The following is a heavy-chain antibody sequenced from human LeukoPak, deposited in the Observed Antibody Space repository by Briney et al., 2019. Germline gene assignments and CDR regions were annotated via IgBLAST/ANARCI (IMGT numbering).Heavy chain of an antibody. CDR1: GFTFDDYA. CDR2: ISWNSGSI. Sequence: PGRSLRLSCAASGFTFDDYAMHWVRQAPGKGLEWVSGISWNSGSIGYADSVKGRFTISRDNAKNSLYPQMNSLRAEDTALYYCAKGGGSSDYWGQGTLVTVSS. J-gene: IGHJ4*02. D-gene: IGHD1-26*01. CDR3: AKGGGSSDY. V-gene: IGHV3-9*01.